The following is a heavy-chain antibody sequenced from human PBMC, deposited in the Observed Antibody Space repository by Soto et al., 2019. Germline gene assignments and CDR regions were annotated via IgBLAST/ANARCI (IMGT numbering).Heavy chain of an antibody. Sequence: GGSLRLSCAASGFTFSDHYMDWVRQAPGKGLEWVGRTRNRVNSYTTEYAASVKGRFTISRDDSKNSLYLQMSGLKTEDTAVYYCVRVESSGTFYFDSWGQGTLVTVSS. CDR2: TRNRVNSYTT. CDR3: VRVESSGTFYFDS. D-gene: IGHD1-26*01. CDR1: GFTFSDHY. J-gene: IGHJ4*02. V-gene: IGHV3-72*01.